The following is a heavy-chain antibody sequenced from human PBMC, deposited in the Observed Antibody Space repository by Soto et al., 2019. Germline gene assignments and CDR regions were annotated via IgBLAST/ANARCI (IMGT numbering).Heavy chain of an antibody. V-gene: IGHV5-51*01. J-gene: IGHJ6*02. CDR1: GHSFISYW. CDR3: ARPSGVGTYYYYGMDV. D-gene: IGHD2-8*01. CDR2: IYPGDSDT. Sequence: PGESLKISCKGSGHSFISYWIGWVRQMPGKGLERMGIIYPGDSDTRYSPSFQGQVTISADKSIITAYLQWSSLKASDTAMYYCARPSGVGTYYYYGMDVWGQGTTVTGSS.